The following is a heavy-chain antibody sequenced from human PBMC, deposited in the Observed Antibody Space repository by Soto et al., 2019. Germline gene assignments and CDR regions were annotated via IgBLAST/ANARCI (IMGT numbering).Heavy chain of an antibody. CDR3: ARDSSGSSPTFDY. V-gene: IGHV4-31*02. J-gene: IGHJ4*02. CDR2: IYYSGNT. Sequence: SLNKQHPGKGLEWIGYIYYSGNTYYNPSLKSRVTISVDTSKNQFSLKLSSVTAADTAVYYCARDSSGSSPTFDYWGQGTLVTVSS. D-gene: IGHD1-26*01.